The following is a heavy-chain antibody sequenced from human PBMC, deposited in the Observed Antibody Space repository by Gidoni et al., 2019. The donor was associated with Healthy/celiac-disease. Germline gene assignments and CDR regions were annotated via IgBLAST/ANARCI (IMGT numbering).Heavy chain of an antibody. CDR1: GDSVSSNSAA. Sequence: QVQLQQSGPGLGKPSQTPSLTCAISGDSVSSNSAAWKWIMQSPSRGLEWLGRTYYRSKWYNDYAVSVKSRITINPDTSKNQFSLQLNSVTPEDTAVYYCARVLSNIDGDHDAFDIWGQGTMVTVSS. J-gene: IGHJ3*02. CDR2: TYYRSKWYN. D-gene: IGHD4-17*01. V-gene: IGHV6-1*01. CDR3: ARVLSNIDGDHDAFDI.